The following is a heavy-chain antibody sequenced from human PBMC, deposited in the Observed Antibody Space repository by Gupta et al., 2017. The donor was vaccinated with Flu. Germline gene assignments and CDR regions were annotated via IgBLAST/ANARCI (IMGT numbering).Heavy chain of an antibody. CDR2: INHSGST. CDR3: ARGRGYDFWSGYSTLALQLDY. V-gene: IGHV4-34*01. D-gene: IGHD3-3*01. J-gene: IGHJ4*02. Sequence: LEWIGEINHSGSTNYNPSLKSRVTISVDTSKNQFSLKLSSVTAADTAVYYCARGRGYDFWSGYSTLALQLDYWGQGTLVTVSS.